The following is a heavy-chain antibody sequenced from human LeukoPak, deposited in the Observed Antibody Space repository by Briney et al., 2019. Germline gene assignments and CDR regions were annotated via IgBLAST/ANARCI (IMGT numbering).Heavy chain of an antibody. CDR1: GFTVITND. V-gene: IGHV3-53*01. Sequence: PGGSLRLSCAASGFTVITNDMTWVRQAPGKGLEWVSVLYSDGNTKYANSVQGRSTISRDNSKNTLYLEMNSLSTDDTAVYYCARGVEPLAANTLAYWGQGTLVTVSS. D-gene: IGHD1-14*01. CDR2: LYSDGNT. CDR3: ARGVEPLAANTLAY. J-gene: IGHJ4*02.